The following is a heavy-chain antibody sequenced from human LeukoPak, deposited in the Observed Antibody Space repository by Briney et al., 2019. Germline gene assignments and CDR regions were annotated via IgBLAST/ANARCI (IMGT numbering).Heavy chain of an antibody. Sequence: SVKVSCKASGGTFSSYAISWVRQAPGQGLEWMGGIIPIFGTANYAQKFQGRVTITADKSTSTAYMKLSSLRSEDTAVYYCARVIKDVVGGYDLLYYYYGMDVWGKGTTVTVSS. D-gene: IGHD5-12*01. J-gene: IGHJ6*04. V-gene: IGHV1-69*06. CDR1: GGTFSSYA. CDR3: ARVIKDVVGGYDLLYYYYGMDV. CDR2: IIPIFGTA.